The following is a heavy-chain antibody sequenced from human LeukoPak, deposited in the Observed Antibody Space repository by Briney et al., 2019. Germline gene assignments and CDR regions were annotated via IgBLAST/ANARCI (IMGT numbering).Heavy chain of an antibody. CDR2: ISSSRTTI. D-gene: IGHD1-26*01. Sequence: GGSLRLSCAASGFTFSTYSMNWVRQVPGKGLEWVSYISSSRTTIYYADSVKGRFTISRDNAKNSLYLQMNSLRAEDAAVYYCARGEMGATGYWGQGTLVTVSS. CDR1: GFTFSTYS. J-gene: IGHJ4*02. CDR3: ARGEMGATGY. V-gene: IGHV3-48*01.